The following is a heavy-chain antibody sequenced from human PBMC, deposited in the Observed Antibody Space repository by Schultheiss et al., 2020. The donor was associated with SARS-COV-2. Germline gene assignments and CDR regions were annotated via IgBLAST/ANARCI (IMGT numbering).Heavy chain of an antibody. D-gene: IGHD4-17*01. J-gene: IGHJ6*02. CDR3: ASWVTTPYYYGMDV. CDR2: MNPNSGNT. Sequence: ASVKVSCKASGYTFTSYGISWVRQAPGQGLEWMGWMNPNSGNTGYAQKFQGRVTMTRNTSISTAYMELSSLRSEDTAVYYCASWVTTPYYYGMDVWGQGTTVTVSS. CDR1: GYTFTSYG. V-gene: IGHV1-8*02.